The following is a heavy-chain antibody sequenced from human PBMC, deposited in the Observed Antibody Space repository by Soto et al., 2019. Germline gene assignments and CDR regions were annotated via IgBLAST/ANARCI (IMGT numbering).Heavy chain of an antibody. CDR2: ISRSSTYI. CDR1: GFPFSTSN. J-gene: IGHJ5*02. CDR3: ARGVLPISSTSWFDP. D-gene: IGHD3-16*01. V-gene: IGHV3-21*01. Sequence: EVQLVESGGGLVNPGGSLRLSCVVSGFPFSTSNMNWVRQAPGKGLEWVSFISRSSTYIYYADSVKGRFTISRDDAENSLFLQMNSLRPEDTAVYYCARGVLPISSTSWFDPWGQGTLVTVSS.